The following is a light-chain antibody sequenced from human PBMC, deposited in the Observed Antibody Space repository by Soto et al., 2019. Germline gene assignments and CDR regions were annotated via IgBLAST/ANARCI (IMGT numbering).Light chain of an antibody. CDR2: EVT. J-gene: IGLJ3*02. CDR3: CSYVGDHTLV. Sequence: QSALTQPASMSGSPGQSITISCSGTHNLVSWYQHVPGKGPRLIIYEVTERPSGVSSRFSGSKSVDTASLIISGLQAEDEAIYYCCSYVGDHTLVFGGGTKLTVL. V-gene: IGLV2-23*02. CDR1: HNL.